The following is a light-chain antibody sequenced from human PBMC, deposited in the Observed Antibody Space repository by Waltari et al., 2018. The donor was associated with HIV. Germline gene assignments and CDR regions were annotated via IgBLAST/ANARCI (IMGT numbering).Light chain of an antibody. CDR3: CSYAGDSTYV. V-gene: IGLV2-23*01. CDR1: SRDVGIYYL. CDR2: EDH. J-gene: IGLJ1*01. Sequence: QSALAQPASLSGSLGQSITISCTGTSRDVGIYYLVTWYQQYPGKAPHLIIYEDHKRPSGVSDRLSGSKSGNTAFLTISGLQADDEADYYCCSYAGDSTYVFGTGTKVTVL.